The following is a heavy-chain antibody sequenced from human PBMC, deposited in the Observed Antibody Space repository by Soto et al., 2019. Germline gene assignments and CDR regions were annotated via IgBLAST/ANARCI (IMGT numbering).Heavy chain of an antibody. CDR2: IYYSGST. V-gene: IGHV4-39*01. D-gene: IGHD2-21*02. Sequence: QLQLQESGPGLVKPSETLSLTCTVSGGSISIISYYWGWIRQPPGKGLERIGSIYYSGSTDYNPSLKSRVTISVDTSKNQFSLKLSSVTAADTAVYYCASSYCGGDCYKNWFDPWGQGTLVTVSS. CDR3: ASSYCGGDCYKNWFDP. J-gene: IGHJ5*02. CDR1: GGSISIISYY.